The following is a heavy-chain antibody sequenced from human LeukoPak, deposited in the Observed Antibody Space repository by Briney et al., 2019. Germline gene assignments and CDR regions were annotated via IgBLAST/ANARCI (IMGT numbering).Heavy chain of an antibody. D-gene: IGHD3-10*01. CDR1: GYTFTSYA. Sequence: ASVKVSCKASGYTFTSYAMNWVRQAPGQGLEWMGWINTNTGNPTYAQGFTGRFVFSLDTSVSTAYLQISSLKAEDTAVYYCARDRITMVRGVIRNKPRSTYFDYWGQGTLVTVSS. J-gene: IGHJ4*02. CDR3: ARDRITMVRGVIRNKPRSTYFDY. V-gene: IGHV7-4-1*02. CDR2: INTNTGNP.